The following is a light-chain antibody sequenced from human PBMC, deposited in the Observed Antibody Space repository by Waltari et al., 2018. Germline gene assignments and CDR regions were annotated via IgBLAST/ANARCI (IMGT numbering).Light chain of an antibody. V-gene: IGLV1-44*01. CDR2: TNG. Sequence: QSVLTQPPSASAAPGQTVTISCYGRGSNIGRNTANWYQQFPGAAPKLLIRTNGQRPSGVADRFSGSQSGTSASLSITGLQSGDEAHYFCAAWDDSLNGVVFGGGTSLTVL. J-gene: IGLJ2*01. CDR3: AAWDDSLNGVV. CDR1: GSNIGRNT.